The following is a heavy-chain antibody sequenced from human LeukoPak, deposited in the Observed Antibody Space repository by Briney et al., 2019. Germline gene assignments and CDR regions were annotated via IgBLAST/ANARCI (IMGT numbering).Heavy chain of an antibody. CDR3: ARTGYGRDYYGMDV. J-gene: IGHJ6*02. Sequence: NSSETLSLTCSVSGGSTSGSYWSWVRQPPGKGLQWIGYIHYTGSTDYNPSLKSRVTISIDTPKNQVSLRVTSVTAADTAVYYCARTGYGRDYYGMDVWGQGTTVTVSS. D-gene: IGHD1-26*01. V-gene: IGHV4-59*01. CDR2: IHYTGST. CDR1: GGSTSGSY.